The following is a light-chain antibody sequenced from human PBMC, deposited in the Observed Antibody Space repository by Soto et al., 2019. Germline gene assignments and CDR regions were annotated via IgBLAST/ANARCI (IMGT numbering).Light chain of an antibody. CDR1: QTISNY. J-gene: IGKJ2*01. Sequence: DIQMTQSPSSLSASVGDKVTITCRASQTISNYLQWYQQQPGKAPNVVIYAASSLGSGVPSKFSGSGSETDFTLTISSLRREDFAIYYCQRSYNTPYTFGQGTTLEI. CDR2: AAS. CDR3: QRSYNTPYT. V-gene: IGKV1-39*01.